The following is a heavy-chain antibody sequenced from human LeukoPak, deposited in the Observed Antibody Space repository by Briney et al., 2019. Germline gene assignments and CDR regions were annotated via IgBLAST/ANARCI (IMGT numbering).Heavy chain of an antibody. CDR1: GFTFSSYE. CDR2: ISSSGSTI. V-gene: IGHV3-48*03. Sequence: GGSLRLSCAASGFTFSSYEMNWVRQAPGKGLEWVSYISSSGSTIYYADSVKGRFTISRDNAKNSLYLQMNSLRAEDTAVYYCAREDWELREYYFDYWGQGTLVTVSS. CDR3: AREDWELREYYFDY. D-gene: IGHD1-26*01. J-gene: IGHJ4*02.